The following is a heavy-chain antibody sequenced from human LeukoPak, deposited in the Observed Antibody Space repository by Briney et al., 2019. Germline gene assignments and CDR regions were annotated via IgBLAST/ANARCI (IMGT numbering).Heavy chain of an antibody. Sequence: SGGSLRLSCAASGFTFSSYEMNWVRQAPGKGLEWVSYISNLGSTIYYADSVKGRFTTSRDNAKNSLYLQINSLRAEDTAIYYCARDGSGSIGYYFDYWGQGTLVTVSS. D-gene: IGHD3-22*01. CDR2: ISNLGSTI. CDR3: ARDGSGSIGYYFDY. V-gene: IGHV3-48*03. CDR1: GFTFSSYE. J-gene: IGHJ4*02.